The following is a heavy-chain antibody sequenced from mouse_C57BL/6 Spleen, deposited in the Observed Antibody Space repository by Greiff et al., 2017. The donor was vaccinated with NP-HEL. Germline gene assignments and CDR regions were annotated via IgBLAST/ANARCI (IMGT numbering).Heavy chain of an antibody. CDR1: GYTFTSYW. V-gene: IGHV1-5*01. CDR3: TREANYYGSSYDD. D-gene: IGHD1-1*01. J-gene: IGHJ2*01. CDR2: IYPGNSDT. Sequence: VQLQQSGTVLARPGASVKMSCKTSGYTFTSYWMHWVKQRPGQGLEWIGAIYPGNSDTSYNQKFKGKAKLTAVTSASTAYMELSSLTNEDSAVYYCTREANYYGSSYDDWGQGTTLTVSS.